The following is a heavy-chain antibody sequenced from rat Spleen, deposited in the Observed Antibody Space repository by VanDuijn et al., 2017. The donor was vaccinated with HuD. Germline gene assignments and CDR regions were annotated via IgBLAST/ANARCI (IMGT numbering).Heavy chain of an antibody. CDR3: ARHPSGDFDF. Sequence: EVQLVESGGGLVQPGRSMKLSCAASGFTFSDYYMAWVRQAPKKGLEWVASISYEGSSTYYGDSVKGRFTISRDNAKSTLYLQMNSLRSEDTATYYCARHPSGDFDFWGPGTMVTVSS. D-gene: IGHD1-4*01. CDR1: GFTFSDYY. V-gene: IGHV5-22*01. J-gene: IGHJ1*01. CDR2: ISYEGSST.